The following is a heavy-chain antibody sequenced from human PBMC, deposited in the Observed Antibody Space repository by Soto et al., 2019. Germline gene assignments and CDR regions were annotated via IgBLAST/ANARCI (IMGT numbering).Heavy chain of an antibody. Sequence: QITLKESGPTLVEPTQTLTLTCTFSGFSLSTSGVGVGWIRQPPGKALEWLALIYWDDDKRYSPALKSRLTLTKDTSKNQVVLTMTNMDPVDTATDYCAHSFIGYYYDSSGSNWFDPWGQGTLVTVSS. J-gene: IGHJ5*02. D-gene: IGHD3-22*01. CDR1: GFSLSTSGVG. V-gene: IGHV2-5*02. CDR3: AHSFIGYYYDSSGSNWFDP. CDR2: IYWDDDK.